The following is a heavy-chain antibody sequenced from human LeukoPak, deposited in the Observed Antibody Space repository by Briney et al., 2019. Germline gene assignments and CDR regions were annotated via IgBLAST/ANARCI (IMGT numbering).Heavy chain of an antibody. Sequence: GGSLRLSCAVSGFSVRTNFMSWVRQAPGKGLEWVANIKKDGSEKYYVDSVKGRFTISRDNAKTSLYLQMNSLRAEDTAVYYCARDLSGVTGYTYGRGIDYWGQGTLVTVSS. V-gene: IGHV3-7*01. CDR1: GFSVRTNF. J-gene: IGHJ4*02. D-gene: IGHD5-18*01. CDR3: ARDLSGVTGYTYGRGIDY. CDR2: IKKDGSEK.